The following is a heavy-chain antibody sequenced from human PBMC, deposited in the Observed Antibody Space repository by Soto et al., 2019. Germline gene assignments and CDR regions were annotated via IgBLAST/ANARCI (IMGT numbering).Heavy chain of an antibody. CDR1: GGSIDNYY. D-gene: IGHD6-13*01. Sequence: ASETLSLTCSVSGGSIDNYYWSWIRQPPGKGLEWIGYIFFRGYTNYNPSLKGRVNISVDTSNNQFSLRLTSMTAADTAVYYCARLSRGAAAGFDYWGQGALVTVSS. V-gene: IGHV4-59*08. CDR2: IFFRGYT. J-gene: IGHJ4*02. CDR3: ARLSRGAAAGFDY.